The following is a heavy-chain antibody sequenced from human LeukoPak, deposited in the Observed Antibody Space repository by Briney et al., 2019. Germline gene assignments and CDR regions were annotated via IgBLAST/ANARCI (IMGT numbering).Heavy chain of an antibody. CDR2: IHYSGST. V-gene: IGHV4-39*01. CDR1: GGSISSSSYY. J-gene: IGHJ6*03. D-gene: IGHD3-16*01. Sequence: PSETLSLTCTVSGGSISSSSYYWGWIRQPPGKGLKWIGSIHYSGSTYYNPSLKSRVTISVDTSKNQFSLKLSSVTAADTAVYYCARLYVYYYYMDVWGKGTTVTVSS. CDR3: ARLYVYYYYMDV.